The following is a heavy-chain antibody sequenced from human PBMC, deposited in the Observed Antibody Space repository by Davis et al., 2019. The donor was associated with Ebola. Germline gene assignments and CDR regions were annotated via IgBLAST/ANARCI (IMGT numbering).Heavy chain of an antibody. V-gene: IGHV3-7*03. CDR2: IKQDGSEK. CDR1: GFTFSSYA. Sequence: PGGSLRLSCAASGFTFSSYAMSWVRQAPGKGLEWVANIKQDGSEKYYVDSVKGRFTISRDNAKNSLYLQMNSLRAEDTAVYYCARDRPVVPAPINWFDPWGQGTLVTVSS. J-gene: IGHJ5*02. CDR3: ARDRPVVPAPINWFDP. D-gene: IGHD2-2*01.